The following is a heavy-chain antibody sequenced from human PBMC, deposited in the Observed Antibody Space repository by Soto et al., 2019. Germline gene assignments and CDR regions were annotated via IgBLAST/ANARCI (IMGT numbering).Heavy chain of an antibody. D-gene: IGHD3-3*01. CDR3: ARVVVFGGERAFDI. J-gene: IGHJ3*02. CDR2: IYYSGST. CDR1: GGSISSGGYY. Sequence: SETLSLTCTVSGGSISSGGYYWSWIRQHPGKGLEWIGYIYYSGSTYYNPSLKSRVTISVDTSKNQFSLKLSSVTAADTAVYYCARVVVFGGERAFDIWGQGTMVTVSS. V-gene: IGHV4-31*03.